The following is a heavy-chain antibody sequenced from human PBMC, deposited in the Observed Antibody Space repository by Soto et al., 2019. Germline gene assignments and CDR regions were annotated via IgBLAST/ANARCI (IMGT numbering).Heavy chain of an antibody. CDR2: IYYSGST. Sequence: QLQLQESGPGLVKPSETLSLTCTVSGGSISSSSYYWGWIRQPPGKGLEWIGSIYYSGSTYYNPSLKSRVTISVDTSKNQFSLKLSSVTAADTAVYYCARRMQTVAGTGVLGAFDIWGQGTMVTVSS. D-gene: IGHD6-19*01. CDR1: GGSISSSSYY. V-gene: IGHV4-39*01. CDR3: ARRMQTVAGTGVLGAFDI. J-gene: IGHJ3*02.